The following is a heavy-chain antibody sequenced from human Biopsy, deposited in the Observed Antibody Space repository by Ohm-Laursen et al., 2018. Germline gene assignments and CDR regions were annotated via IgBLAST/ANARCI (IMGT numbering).Heavy chain of an antibody. CDR2: ISPSGATT. CDR3: TRATNSTGWPYYYFYGMDI. J-gene: IGHJ6*02. CDR1: GNTFASYH. D-gene: IGHD2/OR15-2a*01. Sequence: SVKVSCQASGNTFASYHIHWVRQAPGQGLEWMGVISPSGATTSFSQKFQGRITMTRDTSTGTVYMDLNSLGSEDTAIYYCTRATNSTGWPYYYFYGMDIWGQGTTVTVSS. V-gene: IGHV1-46*01.